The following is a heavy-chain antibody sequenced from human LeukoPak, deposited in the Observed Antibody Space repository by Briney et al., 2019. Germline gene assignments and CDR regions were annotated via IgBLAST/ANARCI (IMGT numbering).Heavy chain of an antibody. V-gene: IGHV3-23*01. CDR1: GFTFSSHA. CDR3: AKDSDPKLLWFGEPPSPLDY. CDR2: ISGSGGST. Sequence: PGGSLRLSCAASGFTFSSHAMSWVRQAPGKGLEWVSAISGSGGSTYYADSVKGRFTISRDNSKNTLYLQMNSLRAEDTAVYYCAKDSDPKLLWFGEPPSPLDYWGQGTLVTVSS. D-gene: IGHD3-10*01. J-gene: IGHJ4*02.